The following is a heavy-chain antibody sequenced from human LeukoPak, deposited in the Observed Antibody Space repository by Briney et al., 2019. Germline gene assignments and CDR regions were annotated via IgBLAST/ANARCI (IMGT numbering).Heavy chain of an antibody. CDR1: GGSISSGGYY. Sequence: PSETLSLTCTVSGGSISSGGYYWSWIRQPPGKGLEWIGYIYYSGSTYYNPSLKSRVTISVDTSKNQFSLKLSSVTAADTAVYYCARGPQRNSPTRGWFDPWGQGTLVTVSS. V-gene: IGHV4-31*03. D-gene: IGHD3-10*01. CDR3: ARGPQRNSPTRGWFDP. CDR2: IYYSGST. J-gene: IGHJ5*02.